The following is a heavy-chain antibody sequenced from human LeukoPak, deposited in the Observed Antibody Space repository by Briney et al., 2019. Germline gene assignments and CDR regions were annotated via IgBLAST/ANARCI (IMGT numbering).Heavy chain of an antibody. V-gene: IGHV4-31*03. D-gene: IGHD4-17*01. CDR1: GGSISSGGYY. CDR3: ARVGGGYGDYFDY. CDR2: IYYSGST. J-gene: IGHJ4*02. Sequence: SETLSLTCTVSGGSISSGGYYWSWIRQHPGKGLEWIGYIYYSGSTYYNPSLKSRVTISVDTSKNQFSLKLSSVTAADTAVYYCARVGGGYGDYFDYWGQGTLVTVSS.